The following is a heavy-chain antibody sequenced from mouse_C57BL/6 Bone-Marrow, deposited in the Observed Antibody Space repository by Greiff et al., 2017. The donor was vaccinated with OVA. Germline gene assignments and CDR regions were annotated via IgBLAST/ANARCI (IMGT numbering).Heavy chain of an antibody. J-gene: IGHJ2*01. V-gene: IGHV1-81*01. CDR2: IYPRSGNT. CDR3: ARDSNYSY. CDR1: GYTFTSYG. D-gene: IGHD2-5*01. Sequence: QVQLQQPGAELARPGASVKLSCKASGYTFTSYGISWVKQRPGQGLEWIGEIYPRSGNTYYNEKFKGKATLTADKSSSTAYMELRSLTSEDSAVYFCARDSNYSYWGQGTTLTVSS.